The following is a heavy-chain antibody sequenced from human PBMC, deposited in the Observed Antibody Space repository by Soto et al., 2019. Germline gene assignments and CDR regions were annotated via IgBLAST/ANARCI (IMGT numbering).Heavy chain of an antibody. D-gene: IGHD3-16*01. V-gene: IGHV3-33*01. CDR1: GFTFSSYG. CDR2: IWYDGSNK. CDR3: ARDFFVGAYYYGMDV. Sequence: GGSLRLSCAASGFTFSSYGMHWVRQAPGKGLEWVAVIWYDGSNKYYADSVKGRFTISRDNSKNTLYLQMNSLRAEDTAVYYCARDFFVGAYYYGMDVWGQGTTVTVSS. J-gene: IGHJ6*02.